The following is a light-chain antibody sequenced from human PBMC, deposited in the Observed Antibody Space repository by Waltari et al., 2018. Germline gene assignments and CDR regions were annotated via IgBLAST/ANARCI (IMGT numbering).Light chain of an antibody. CDR1: QTPLQPTGYNY. CDR3: RHTLQAPST. V-gene: IGKV2-28*01. CDR2: LDS. Sequence: IVFSLSPPPLPVPPGEPAPTPCRSSQTPLQPTGYNYSDWYLPKPGQPPPVPILLDSHRSSGVPDRFSGGGTGADFTLKISKVEAEGVVVYYCRHTLQAPSTFGQGTRLEIK. J-gene: IGKJ5*01.